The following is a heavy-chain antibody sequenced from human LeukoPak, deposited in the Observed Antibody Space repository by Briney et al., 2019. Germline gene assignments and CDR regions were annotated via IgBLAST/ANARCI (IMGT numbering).Heavy chain of an antibody. Sequence: GGSLRLSCAASGFTFSSYSMNWVRQAPGKGLEWVSSISGSSSYIYYADSVKGRFTISRDNAKNSLYLQMNSLRAEGTAVYYCARVGFRTYYYDSSGYYYGFGAFDIWGQGTMVTVSS. CDR3: ARVGFRTYYYDSSGYYYGFGAFDI. CDR1: GFTFSSYS. CDR2: ISGSSSYI. D-gene: IGHD3-22*01. V-gene: IGHV3-21*01. J-gene: IGHJ3*02.